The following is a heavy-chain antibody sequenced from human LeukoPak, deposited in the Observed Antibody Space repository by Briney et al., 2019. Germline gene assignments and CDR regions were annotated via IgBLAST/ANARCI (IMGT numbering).Heavy chain of an antibody. J-gene: IGHJ6*03. V-gene: IGHV3-7*01. CDR2: IKQDGSEK. Sequence: GGSLRLSCAASGFTFSNYWMNWVRQAPGKGPQWAANIKQDGSEKYYVDSVKGRFTISRDKAKKLLYLQMNRLRAEDTAVYYCAREFVLRYFEGYMDVWGKGTTVTVSS. CDR3: AREFVLRYFEGYMDV. D-gene: IGHD3-9*01. CDR1: GFTFSNYW.